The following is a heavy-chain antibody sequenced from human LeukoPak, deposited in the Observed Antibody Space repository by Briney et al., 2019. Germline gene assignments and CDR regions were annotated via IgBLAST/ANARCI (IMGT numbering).Heavy chain of an antibody. CDR1: GFTFSSYG. CDR3: AKSFFMECFDY. D-gene: IGHD3-3*01. Sequence: GGSLRLSCAASGFTFSSYGMSWVRQAPGKGLEWVSAISGSGGTTYYADSVKGRFTISRDNSMHTLYLQMNSLRAEDTALYYCAKSFFMECFDYWGQGTLVTVSS. CDR2: ISGSGGTT. V-gene: IGHV3-23*01. J-gene: IGHJ4*02.